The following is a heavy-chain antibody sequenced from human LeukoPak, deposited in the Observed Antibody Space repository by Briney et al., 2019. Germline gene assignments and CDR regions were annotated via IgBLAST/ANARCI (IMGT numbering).Heavy chain of an antibody. CDR3: AKDPLVTGTTSYCFDP. Sequence: PGGSLRLSCAAYGFTFNRYALSWVRQAPGKGLEWVSTISDGGGNTYYADSVKGRFTISRDNSKNTLYLQMNSLRAEDTAIYYCAKDPLVTGTTSYCFDPWGQGTLVTVSS. D-gene: IGHD1-7*01. J-gene: IGHJ5*02. CDR2: ISDGGGNT. CDR1: GFTFNRYA. V-gene: IGHV3-23*01.